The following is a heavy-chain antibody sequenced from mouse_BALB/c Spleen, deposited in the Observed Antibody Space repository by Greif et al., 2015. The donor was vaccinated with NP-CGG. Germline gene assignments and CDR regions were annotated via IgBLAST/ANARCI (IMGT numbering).Heavy chain of an antibody. V-gene: IGHV2-6-5*01. CDR3: AKLYYYGSSDDYAMDY. D-gene: IGHD1-1*01. CDR2: IWGGGST. Sequence: QVQLQQSGPGLVAPSQSLSITCTVSGFSLTDYGVSWIRQPPGKGLEWLGVIWGGGSTYYNSALKSRLSISKDNSKSQVFLKMNSRQTDDTAMYYCAKLYYYGSSDDYAMDYWGQGTSVTVSS. J-gene: IGHJ4*01. CDR1: GFSLTDYG.